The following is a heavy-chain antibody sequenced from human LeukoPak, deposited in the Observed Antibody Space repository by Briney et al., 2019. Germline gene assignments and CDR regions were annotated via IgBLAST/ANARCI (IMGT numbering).Heavy chain of an antibody. J-gene: IGHJ4*02. CDR2: IYYGGST. CDR3: ARGGEVGNHYYGY. V-gene: IGHV4-59*01. Sequence: PSETLSLSCAASGGSINSYYWSWIRQPPGKELEWIGIIYYGGSTKYNPSLTSRVTISVDTSKSQFSLKLSSVTAADTGFYYCARGGEVGNHYYGYWGQGTLVTAS. D-gene: IGHD3-10*01. CDR1: GGSINSYY.